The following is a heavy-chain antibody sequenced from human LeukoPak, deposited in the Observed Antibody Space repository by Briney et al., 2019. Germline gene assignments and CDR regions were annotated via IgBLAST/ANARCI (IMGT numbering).Heavy chain of an antibody. CDR2: IIPIFGTA. J-gene: IGHJ4*02. V-gene: IGHV1-69*01. Sequence: GSSVKVSCKASGGTFSSYAISWVRQAPGQGLEWMGGIIPIFGTANYAQKFQGRVTITADESTSTAYMELSSLRSEDTAVYYCARDYPPHGGFDYWGQGTLVTVSS. CDR3: ARDYPPHGGFDY. CDR1: GGTFSSYA. D-gene: IGHD3-10*01.